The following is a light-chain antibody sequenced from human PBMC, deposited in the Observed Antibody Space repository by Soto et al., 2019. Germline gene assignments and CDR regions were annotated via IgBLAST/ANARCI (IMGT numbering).Light chain of an antibody. J-gene: IGLJ2*01. CDR2: DVS. Sequence: QSALTQPASVSGSPGQPITISCTGTSSDVGDHNYVSWYQQHPGKAPKLMIYDVSSRPSGVSNRFSGSKSGNTASLTISGLQAEDEADYYCSSYTSSSVVFGGGTKVTVL. CDR3: SSYTSSSVV. V-gene: IGLV2-14*01. CDR1: SSDVGDHNY.